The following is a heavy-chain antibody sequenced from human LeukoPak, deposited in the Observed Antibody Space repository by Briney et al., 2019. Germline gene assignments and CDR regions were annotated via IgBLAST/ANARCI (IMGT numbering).Heavy chain of an antibody. V-gene: IGHV3-21*01. Sequence: GGSLRLSCAASGFSFSSYSMNWVRQTPGKGLEWVSSISRSSSSTFYADSVKGRFTISRDISKNTLYLQMNSLRAEDTAVYYCARELTSSSCFDPWGQGTLVTVSS. CDR2: ISRSSSST. D-gene: IGHD2-2*01. CDR1: GFSFSSYS. CDR3: ARELTSSSCFDP. J-gene: IGHJ5*02.